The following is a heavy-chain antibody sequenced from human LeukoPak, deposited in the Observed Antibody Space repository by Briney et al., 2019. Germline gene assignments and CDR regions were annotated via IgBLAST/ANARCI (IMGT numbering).Heavy chain of an antibody. J-gene: IGHJ4*02. D-gene: IGHD1-26*01. CDR3: ARDRWELRGEFVY. Sequence: GGSLRLSCAASGFMFSGYSMNWVRQAPGKGLEWVSSIGSSSSSIYYADSVKGRLTISRDNAKNSLYLQMNSLRAEDTAVYYCARDRWELRGEFVYWGQGTLVTVSS. CDR2: IGSSSSSI. CDR1: GFMFSGYS. V-gene: IGHV3-21*01.